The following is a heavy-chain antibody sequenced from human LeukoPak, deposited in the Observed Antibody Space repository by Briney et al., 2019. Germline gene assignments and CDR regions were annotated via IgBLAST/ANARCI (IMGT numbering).Heavy chain of an antibody. CDR1: GYTFTSYG. CDR3: ARTKMYYDFWSGYYDFDY. Sequence: ASVKVSCKASGYTFTSYGISWVRQAPGQGLEWMGWISAYNGNTNYAQKLQGRVTMTTDTSTSTAYMELRSLRSDDTAVYYCARTKMYYDFWSGYYDFDYWGQGTLVTVSP. J-gene: IGHJ4*02. V-gene: IGHV1-18*01. D-gene: IGHD3-3*01. CDR2: ISAYNGNT.